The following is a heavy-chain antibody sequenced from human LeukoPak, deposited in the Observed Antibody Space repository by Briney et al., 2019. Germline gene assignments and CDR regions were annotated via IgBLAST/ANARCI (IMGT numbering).Heavy chain of an antibody. CDR1: GGSISSYY. CDR3: ARDYYGSGSSVFDP. CDR2: IYTSGST. V-gene: IGHV4-4*07. J-gene: IGHJ5*02. D-gene: IGHD3-10*01. Sequence: SETLSLTCTVSGGSISSYYWSWIRQPAGKGLEWIGRIYTSGSTNYNPSLKSRVTISVDTSKNQFSLKLSSVTAADTAVYYCARDYYGSGSSVFDPWGQGTLVTVSS.